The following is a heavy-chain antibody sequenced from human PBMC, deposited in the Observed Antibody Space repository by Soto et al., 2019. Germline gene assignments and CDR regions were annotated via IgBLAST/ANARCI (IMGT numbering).Heavy chain of an antibody. D-gene: IGHD2-8*01. Sequence: PGESLKISCKGSGYSFTSYLIGWVRQMPGKGLEWMGIIYPGDSDTRYSPSFQGQVTISADKSISTAYLQWSSLKASDTAMYYCARQKNRYCTNGVCYSLYGMDVWGQGTTVTVSS. CDR1: GYSFTSYL. CDR3: ARQKNRYCTNGVCYSLYGMDV. CDR2: IYPGDSDT. J-gene: IGHJ6*02. V-gene: IGHV5-51*01.